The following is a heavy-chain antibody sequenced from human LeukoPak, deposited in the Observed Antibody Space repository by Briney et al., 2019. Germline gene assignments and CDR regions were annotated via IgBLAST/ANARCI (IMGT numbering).Heavy chain of an antibody. Sequence: GASVKVPCKASGYTFTGYYMHRVRQAPGQGLEWRGLINPNSGGTNYAQKFQGRVTMTRDTSISIAYMELSRLRSDDTAVYYCARDGYGSGYYYYGMDVWGQGTTVTVSS. D-gene: IGHD3-10*01. J-gene: IGHJ6*02. V-gene: IGHV1-2*02. CDR1: GYTFTGYY. CDR2: INPNSGGT. CDR3: ARDGYGSGYYYYGMDV.